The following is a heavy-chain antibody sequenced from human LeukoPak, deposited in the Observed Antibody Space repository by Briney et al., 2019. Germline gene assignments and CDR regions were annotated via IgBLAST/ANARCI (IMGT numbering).Heavy chain of an antibody. CDR2: ISGSGGST. J-gene: IGHJ4*02. Sequence: PGGSLRLSCAASGFTFSSYAMSWVRQAPGKGLEWVSAISGSGGSTYYADSVKGRFTISRDNSKNTLYLQMNSLRAEDTAVYYCAKDRYFDWLLYEGKYFDYWGQGTLVTVSS. V-gene: IGHV3-23*01. D-gene: IGHD3-9*01. CDR3: AKDRYFDWLLYEGKYFDY. CDR1: GFTFSSYA.